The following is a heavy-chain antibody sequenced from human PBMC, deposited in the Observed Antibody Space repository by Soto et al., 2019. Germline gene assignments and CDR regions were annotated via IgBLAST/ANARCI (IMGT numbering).Heavy chain of an antibody. CDR3: ARKGPELESYYYGMDV. Sequence: SETLSLTCAVSGGSISSGGYSWSWIRQPPGKGLEWIGYIYHSGSTYYNPSLKSRVTISVDRSKNQFSLKLSSVTAADTAVYYCARKGPELESYYYGMDVWGQGTTVTVSS. CDR1: GGSISSGGYS. J-gene: IGHJ6*02. CDR2: IYHSGST. D-gene: IGHD1-26*01. V-gene: IGHV4-30-2*01.